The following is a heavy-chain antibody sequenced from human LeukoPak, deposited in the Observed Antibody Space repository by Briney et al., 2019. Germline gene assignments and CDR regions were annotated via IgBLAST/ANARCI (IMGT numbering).Heavy chain of an antibody. J-gene: IGHJ5*02. CDR3: ARDQSGAWGLLSGWWFDP. Sequence: GASVKVSCKGSEYTFISHYMHWVRQAPGQGLEWMGIINPNDSTTNYAQKFQGRITMTRDMSTSTVYMELSSLRSEGTAVYFCARDQSGAWGLLSGWWFDPWGQGTLVTVSS. CDR2: INPNDSTT. D-gene: IGHD1-26*01. V-gene: IGHV1-46*01. CDR1: EYTFISHY.